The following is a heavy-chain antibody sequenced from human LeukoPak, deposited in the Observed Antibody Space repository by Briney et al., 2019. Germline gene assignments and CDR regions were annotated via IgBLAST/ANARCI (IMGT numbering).Heavy chain of an antibody. V-gene: IGHV1-18*01. CDR3: ARGSSGWSFDY. J-gene: IGHJ4*02. CDR1: GYTFSTYR. CDR2: ISVYNGNT. D-gene: IGHD6-13*01. Sequence: ASVKVSCKASGYTFSTYRIIWVRQAPGQGLEWMGWISVYNGNTNYAQKLQGGVTMTTDTSTSTAYMELRSLRSDDTALYYCARGSSGWSFDYWGQGTLVTVSS.